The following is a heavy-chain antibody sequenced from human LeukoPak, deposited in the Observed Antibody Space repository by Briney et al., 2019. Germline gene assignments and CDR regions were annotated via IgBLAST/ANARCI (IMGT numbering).Heavy chain of an antibody. CDR1: GFTFSSYT. CDR3: ARGSCSSTSCYYYYYYMDV. J-gene: IGHJ6*03. V-gene: IGHV3-30*02. CDR2: IRYDGSNK. D-gene: IGHD2-2*01. Sequence: GGSLRLSCAASGFTFSSYTMNWVRQAPGKGLEWVAFIRYDGSNKYYADSVKGRFTISRDNAKNSLYLQMNSLRAEDTAVYYCARGSCSSTSCYYYYYYMDVWGKGTTVTISS.